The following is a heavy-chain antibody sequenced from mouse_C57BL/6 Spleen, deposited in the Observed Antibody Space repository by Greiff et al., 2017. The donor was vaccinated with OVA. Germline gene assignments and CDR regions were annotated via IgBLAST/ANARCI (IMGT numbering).Heavy chain of an antibody. CDR1: GFTFSSYT. V-gene: IGHV5-9*01. CDR2: ISGGGGNT. J-gene: IGHJ4*01. D-gene: IGHD1-3*01. CDR3: ARHEVAYYAMDN. Sequence: EVQVVESGGGLVKPGGSLKLSCAASGFTFSSYTMSWVRQTPEKRLEWVATISGGGGNTYYPDSVKGRFTISRDNAKNTLYLQMSSLRSEDTALLYCARHEVAYYAMDNWGQGTSVTVSS.